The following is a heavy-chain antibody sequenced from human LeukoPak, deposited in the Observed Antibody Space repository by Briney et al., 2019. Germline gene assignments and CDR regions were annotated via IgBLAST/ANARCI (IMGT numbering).Heavy chain of an antibody. CDR3: ARDRPFNPLVY. Sequence: SETLSLTCTVSGGSIRSSPYYWGWIRQSPGKGLEWIGSIYYTGRTYYNPSFKTEVNISVDLSNNQFSLTLTSVTAADTAVYFCARDRPFNPLVYWGQGSLVIVSS. CDR2: IYYTGRT. D-gene: IGHD6-6*01. CDR1: GGSIRSSPYY. V-gene: IGHV4-39*07. J-gene: IGHJ4*02.